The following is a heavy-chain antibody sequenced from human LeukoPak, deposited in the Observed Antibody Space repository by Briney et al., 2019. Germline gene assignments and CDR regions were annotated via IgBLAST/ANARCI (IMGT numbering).Heavy chain of an antibody. CDR1: GGSISSYY. Sequence: SETLSLTCTVSGGSISSYYWSWIRQPPGKGLEWIGYIYYSGSTNYNPSLKSRVTISVDTSKNQFSLKLCSVTAADTAVYYCARDRVRGYFDYWGQGTLVTVSS. CDR3: ARDRVRGYFDY. CDR2: IYYSGST. V-gene: IGHV4-59*01. J-gene: IGHJ4*02. D-gene: IGHD3-10*01.